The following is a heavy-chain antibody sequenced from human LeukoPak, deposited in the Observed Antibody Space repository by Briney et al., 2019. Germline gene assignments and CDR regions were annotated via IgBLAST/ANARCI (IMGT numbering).Heavy chain of an antibody. CDR2: ISGSGSYT. CDR1: GFTFSDYY. D-gene: IGHD6-13*01. J-gene: IGHJ4*02. V-gene: IGHV3-11*06. Sequence: GGSLRLSCAASGFTFSDYYMTWIRQAPGKGLEWLSYISGSGSYTNYADSVKGRFTTSRDNAKNSLYLQMNSLRAEDTAVYYCARVGSIAAAGTPDYWGQGTLVTVSS. CDR3: ARVGSIAAAGTPDY.